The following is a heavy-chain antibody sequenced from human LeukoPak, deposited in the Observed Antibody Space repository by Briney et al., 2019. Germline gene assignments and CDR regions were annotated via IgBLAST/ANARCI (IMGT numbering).Heavy chain of an antibody. CDR3: ARSRIPAPGPTH. J-gene: IGHJ4*02. CDR1: SGSFSGYS. Sequence: SETLSLTCAVYSGSFSGYSWNWICQPPGKGLEWIGEINHSGSTNYNPSLKSRVTISVDPSKNQFSLKLSSVTAADTAVYYCARSRIPAPGPTHWGQGTLVTVSS. CDR2: INHSGST. D-gene: IGHD6-13*01. V-gene: IGHV4-34*01.